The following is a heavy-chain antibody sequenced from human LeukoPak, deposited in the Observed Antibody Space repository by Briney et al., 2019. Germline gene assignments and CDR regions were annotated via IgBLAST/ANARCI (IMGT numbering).Heavy chain of an antibody. CDR3: ARDHLPFDFDY. J-gene: IGHJ4*02. D-gene: IGHD3-10*01. Sequence: GGSLRLSCVASGFTFSSHWMTWVRQPPGKGLEWVANIKEDGSETYYVDSVKGRFTISRDNAKNSLYLQMNNLRAEDTAVYYCARDHLPFDFDYWGQGTLVTVSS. CDR2: IKEDGSET. CDR1: GFTFSSHW. V-gene: IGHV3-7*03.